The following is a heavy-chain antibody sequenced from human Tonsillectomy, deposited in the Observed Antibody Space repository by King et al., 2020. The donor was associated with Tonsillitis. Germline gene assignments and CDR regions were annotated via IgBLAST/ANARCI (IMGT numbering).Heavy chain of an antibody. Sequence: EVQLVESGGGLVQPGGSLRLSCAASGFTVSSNYMSWVRQAPGKGLEWVSVIYSAGNTYYADSVKGRFIISRDSSKNTLYLQMNSLRVEDMAVYYCARDRDNTGYWLSFGGQGTLVTVSS. D-gene: IGHD3-22*01. J-gene: IGHJ4*02. CDR1: GFTVSSNY. CDR2: IYSAGNT. V-gene: IGHV3-66*01. CDR3: ARDRDNTGYWLSF.